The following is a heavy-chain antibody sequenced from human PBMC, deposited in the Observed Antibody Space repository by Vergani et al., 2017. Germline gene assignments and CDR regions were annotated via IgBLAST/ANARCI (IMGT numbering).Heavy chain of an antibody. Sequence: QVQLQESGPGLVKPSETLSLTCTVSGGSISSYYWSRIRQPPGKGLEWIGYIYYSGSTNYNPSLKSRVTISVDTSKNHFSLKLSSVTAADTAVYYCARMIAAAGTEYFDYWGQGTLVTVSS. CDR1: GGSISSYY. CDR2: IYYSGST. V-gene: IGHV4-59*01. D-gene: IGHD6-13*01. J-gene: IGHJ4*02. CDR3: ARMIAAAGTEYFDY.